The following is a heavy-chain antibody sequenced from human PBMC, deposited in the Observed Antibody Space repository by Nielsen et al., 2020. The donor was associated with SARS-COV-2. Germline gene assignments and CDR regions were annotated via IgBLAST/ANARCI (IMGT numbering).Heavy chain of an antibody. J-gene: IGHJ4*02. D-gene: IGHD3-10*01. CDR1: GGSISSYY. Sequence: SETLSLTCTVSGGSISSYYWSWIRQPPGKGLEWIGYIYYSGSTNYNPSLKSRVTISVDTSKNQFSLKLSSVTAADTAAYYCARVFTMVRGVIKRENYFDYWGQGTLVTVSS. CDR3: ARVFTMVRGVIKRENYFDY. CDR2: IYYSGST. V-gene: IGHV4-59*01.